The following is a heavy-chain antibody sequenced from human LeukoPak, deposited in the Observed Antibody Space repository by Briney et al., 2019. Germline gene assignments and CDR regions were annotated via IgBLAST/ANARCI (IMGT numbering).Heavy chain of an antibody. D-gene: IGHD3-3*01. CDR2: IYYSGST. Sequence: SETLSLICTVSGGFISSGSYYWGWIRQPPGKGLEWIGNIYYSGSTYYSPSLKSRVTISVDTSKNQFSLKLSSVTAADTAVYYCARHSGSFGVAKDAFDIWGQGTMVTVSS. J-gene: IGHJ3*02. CDR3: ARHSGSFGVAKDAFDI. V-gene: IGHV4-39*01. CDR1: GGFISSGSYY.